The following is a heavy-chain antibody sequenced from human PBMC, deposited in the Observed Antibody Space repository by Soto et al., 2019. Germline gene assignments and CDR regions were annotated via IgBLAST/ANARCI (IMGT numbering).Heavy chain of an antibody. J-gene: IGHJ6*02. Sequence: PGGSLRLSCAASGFTFSSYGMHWVRQAPGKGLEWVAVISYDGSNKYYADSVKGRFTISRDNSRNTLYLQMNSLRAEDTAVYYCAKDPFAVAGHYYYYYGMDVWGQGTTVTVSS. CDR3: AKDPFAVAGHYYYYYGMDV. CDR1: GFTFSSYG. CDR2: ISYDGSNK. V-gene: IGHV3-30*18. D-gene: IGHD6-19*01.